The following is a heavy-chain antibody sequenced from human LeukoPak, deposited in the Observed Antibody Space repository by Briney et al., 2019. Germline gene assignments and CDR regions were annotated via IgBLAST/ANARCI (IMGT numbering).Heavy chain of an antibody. V-gene: IGHV4-39*01. CDR1: GGSISSSSYY. CDR2: IYYSGST. J-gene: IGHJ4*02. D-gene: IGHD6-6*01. Sequence: PSETLSLTCTVSGGSISSSSYYWGWIRQPPGKGLEWIGSIYYSGSTYYNPSLKSRVTISVDTSKNQFSLKLSSVTAADTAVYYCARHLGSSSPFFDYWGQGTLVTVSS. CDR3: ARHLGSSSPFFDY.